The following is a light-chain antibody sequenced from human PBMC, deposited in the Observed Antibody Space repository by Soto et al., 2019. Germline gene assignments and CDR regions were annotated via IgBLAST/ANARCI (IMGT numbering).Light chain of an antibody. CDR2: DAY. Sequence: DIQMTQSPSTLSASVGDRVTITCRASQSISTWLAWYQQKPGKAPKLLIYDAYNLESGVPLRFSGSGSGTELTLTITSLQPDDFATYYCQQYNSYPYTFGQGTKLEIK. CDR1: QSISTW. J-gene: IGKJ2*01. V-gene: IGKV1-5*01. CDR3: QQYNSYPYT.